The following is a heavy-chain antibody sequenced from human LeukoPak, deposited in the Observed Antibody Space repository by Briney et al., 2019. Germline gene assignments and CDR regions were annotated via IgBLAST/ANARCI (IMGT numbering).Heavy chain of an antibody. CDR1: GYTFTGYY. D-gene: IGHD3-10*02. CDR2: INPNSGGT. J-gene: IGHJ4*02. CDR3: ARDRLYYVLFDY. V-gene: IGHV1-2*02. Sequence: ASVKVSCKASGYTFTGYYMHWVRQAPGQGLEWMGWINPNSGGTNYAQKFQGRVTMTRDTSISTAYMELSRLRSDDTAVYYCARDRLYYVLFDYWGQGTLVTVSS.